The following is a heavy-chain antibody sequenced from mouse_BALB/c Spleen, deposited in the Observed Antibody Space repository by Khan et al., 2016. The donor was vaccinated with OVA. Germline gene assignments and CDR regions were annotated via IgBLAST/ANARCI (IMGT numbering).Heavy chain of an antibody. CDR1: GFIFTSYW. J-gene: IGHJ1*01. CDR3: AICYDYETSYFDV. V-gene: IGHV1-76*01. CDR2: IYPGTGSI. D-gene: IGHD2-4*01. Sequence: QVQLKQSGAELVRPGASVRLSCKTSGFIFTSYWIHWVKQRSGQGLEWIARIYPGTGSIYYNEKFKGKATLTADKSSSTAYMQLSSLKSEDSTVYFCAICYDYETSYFDVWGAGTTVTVSS.